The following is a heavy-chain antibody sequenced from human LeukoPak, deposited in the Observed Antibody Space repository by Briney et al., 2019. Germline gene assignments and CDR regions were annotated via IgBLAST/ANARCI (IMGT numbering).Heavy chain of an antibody. Sequence: GGSLGLSFAASGFPFSHYYMSWIRPAPGKGAEWLSHISSSGSTVYHADSVQGRFTISRDNAKNSLYLQMNSLRAEDTAVYYCARRTAPDYWGQGTLVTVSS. J-gene: IGHJ4*02. V-gene: IGHV3-11*01. CDR2: ISSSGSTV. D-gene: IGHD5-18*01. CDR1: GFPFSHYY. CDR3: ARRTAPDY.